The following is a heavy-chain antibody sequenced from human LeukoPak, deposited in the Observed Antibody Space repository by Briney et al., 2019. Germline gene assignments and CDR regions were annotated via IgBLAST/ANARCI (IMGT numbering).Heavy chain of an antibody. CDR1: GLTVTISG. CDR2: ISGGGDIT. V-gene: IGHV3-23*01. CDR3: AKGGDRSWLDY. Sequence: PGGSLRLSCTASGLTVTISGMNWVRQAPRKGLEWVSAISGGGDITHYADSVKGRFTISRDNSKNTLYLQMNSLRAEDTAVYYCAKGGDRSWLDYWGQGTRVTVSS. D-gene: IGHD6-13*01. J-gene: IGHJ4*02.